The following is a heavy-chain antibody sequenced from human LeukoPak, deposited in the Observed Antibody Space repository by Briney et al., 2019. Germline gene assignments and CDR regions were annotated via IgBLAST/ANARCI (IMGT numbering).Heavy chain of an antibody. CDR3: ATETNGRHYDY. J-gene: IGHJ4*02. CDR2: IGPTGSDR. Sequence: KPGASLRLSCTASGLTFSTSGFNWVRQAPGKGLEWVASIGPTGSDRYHADSIKGRFTISRDNANNFLYLQMNSLRAEDTAVYYCATETNGRHYDYWGQGTLLTVSS. V-gene: IGHV3-21*06. CDR1: GLTFSTSG. D-gene: IGHD1-14*01.